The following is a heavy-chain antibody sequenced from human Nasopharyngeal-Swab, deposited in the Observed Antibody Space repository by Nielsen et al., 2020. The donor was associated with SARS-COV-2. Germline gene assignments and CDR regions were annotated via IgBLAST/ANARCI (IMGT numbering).Heavy chain of an antibody. CDR1: GGSFRGYY. CDR2: INHSGST. V-gene: IGHV4-34*01. J-gene: IGHJ4*02. CDR3: ARGRAPLDY. Sequence: TLALTLAVYGGSFRGYYWSWIRQPPGKGLEWIGEINHSGSTNYNPSLKSRVTISVDTSKNQFSLTLSSVTAADTAVYYCARGRAPLDYWGQGTLVTVSS.